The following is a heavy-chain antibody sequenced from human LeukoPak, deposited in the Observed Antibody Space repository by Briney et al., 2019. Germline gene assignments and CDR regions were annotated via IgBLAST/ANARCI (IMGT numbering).Heavy chain of an antibody. J-gene: IGHJ4*02. CDR3: ARGGLDTKRGGYFDF. CDR2: INHSGST. CDR1: GGSFSGYY. Sequence: SETLSLTCAVYGGSFSGYYWSWIRQPPGKGLEWIGEINHSGSTNYNASLKSRVTISVDTSKSQFSLRLSSVTAADTAVYYCARGGLDTKRGGYFDFWGQGILVTVSS. V-gene: IGHV4-34*01. D-gene: IGHD5-18*01.